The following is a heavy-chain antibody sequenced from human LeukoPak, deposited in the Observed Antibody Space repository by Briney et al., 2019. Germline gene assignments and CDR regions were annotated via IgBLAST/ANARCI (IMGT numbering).Heavy chain of an antibody. J-gene: IGHJ4*02. D-gene: IGHD3-16*02. CDR1: GFTFSSYW. V-gene: IGHV3-7*01. CDR3: ARDQGGSSYDYVWGSYRYYFDY. CDR2: IKQDGSEK. Sequence: GGSLRLSCAASGFTFSSYWMSWVRQAPGKGLEWVANIKQDGSEKYYVDSVKGRFTISRDNAKNSLYLQMNSLRAEDTAVYYCARDQGGSSYDYVWGSYRYYFDYWGQGTLVTVSS.